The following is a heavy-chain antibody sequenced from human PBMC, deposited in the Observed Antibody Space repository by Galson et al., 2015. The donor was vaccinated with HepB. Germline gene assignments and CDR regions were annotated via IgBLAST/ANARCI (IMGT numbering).Heavy chain of an antibody. CDR3: ARAKGYSSSWYIMDF. Sequence: SVKVSCKASGYTFTGYYMHWVRQAPGQGLEWMAWINPNSGGTNYAQKFQGWVTMTRDTSISTAYMELSRLRSDDTAVYYCARAKGYSSSWYIMDFWGQGTTVTVSS. V-gene: IGHV1-2*04. J-gene: IGHJ6*02. CDR1: GYTFTGYY. CDR2: INPNSGGT. D-gene: IGHD6-13*01.